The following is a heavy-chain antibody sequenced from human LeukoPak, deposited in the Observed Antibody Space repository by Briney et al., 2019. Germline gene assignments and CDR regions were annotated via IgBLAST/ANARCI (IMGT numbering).Heavy chain of an antibody. CDR3: ARGGHDSGGYYRYYFDN. J-gene: IGHJ4*02. CDR1: GGSISSGSYY. Sequence: SETLSLTCTVSGGSISSGSYYWSWIRQPAGKGLEWIGRIYTSGSTNYNPSLKSRVTISVDTSKNQFSLKLSSVTAADTALYYCARGGHDSGGYYRYYFDNWGQGSLVTVSS. V-gene: IGHV4-61*02. D-gene: IGHD3-22*01. CDR2: IYTSGST.